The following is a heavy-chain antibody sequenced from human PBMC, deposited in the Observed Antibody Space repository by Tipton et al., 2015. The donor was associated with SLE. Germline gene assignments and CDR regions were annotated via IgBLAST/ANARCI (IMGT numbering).Heavy chain of an antibody. V-gene: IGHV3-30*04. CDR2: ISYDGSNK. CDR3: ASGLVLLWFRELDY. Sequence: SLRLSCAASGFTFSSYAMHWVRQAPGKGLEWVAVISYDGSNKYYADSVKGRFTISRDNSKNTLYLQMNSLRAEDTAVYYCASGLVLLWFRELDYWGQGTLVTVSS. D-gene: IGHD3-10*01. J-gene: IGHJ4*02. CDR1: GFTFSSYA.